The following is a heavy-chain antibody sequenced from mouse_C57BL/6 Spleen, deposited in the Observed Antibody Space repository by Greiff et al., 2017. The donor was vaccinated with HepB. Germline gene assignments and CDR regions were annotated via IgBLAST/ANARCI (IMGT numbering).Heavy chain of an antibody. Sequence: VKLQQSGPELVKPGASVKLSCKASGYTFTSYDINWVKQRPGQGLEWIGWIYPRDGSTKYNEKFKGKATLTVDTSSSTAYMELHSLTSEDSAVYFCARFTTVVETYFDYWGQGTTLTVSS. CDR2: IYPRDGST. CDR1: GYTFTSYD. D-gene: IGHD1-1*01. J-gene: IGHJ2*01. V-gene: IGHV1-85*01. CDR3: ARFTTVVETYFDY.